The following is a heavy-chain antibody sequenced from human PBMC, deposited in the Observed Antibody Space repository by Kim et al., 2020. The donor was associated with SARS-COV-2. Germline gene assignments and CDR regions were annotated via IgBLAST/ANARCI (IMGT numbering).Heavy chain of an antibody. CDR1: GYTFTSYA. J-gene: IGHJ4*02. CDR3: ARGGLRYFDWLLVD. Sequence: ASVKVSCKASGYTFTSYAMNWVRQAPGQGLEWMGWINTNTGNPTYAQGFTGRFVFSLDTSVSTAYLQISSLKAEDTAVYYCARGGLRYFDWLLVDWGQGTLVTVSS. D-gene: IGHD3-9*01. CDR2: INTNTGNP. V-gene: IGHV7-4-1*02.